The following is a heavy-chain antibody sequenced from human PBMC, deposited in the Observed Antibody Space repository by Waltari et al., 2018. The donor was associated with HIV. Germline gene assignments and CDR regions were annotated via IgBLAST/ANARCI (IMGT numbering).Heavy chain of an antibody. CDR3: ARGGIVVVVADSYYGMDV. Sequence: QVQLVQSGAEVKKPGSSVKVSCKASGGTFSSYAISWVRQAPGQGLEWMGGIIPIFGTANYAQKFQGRVTITADESTSTAYMELSSLRSEDTAVYYCARGGIVVVVADSYYGMDVWGQGTTVTVSS. CDR2: IIPIFGTA. CDR1: GGTFSSYA. D-gene: IGHD2-15*01. J-gene: IGHJ6*02. V-gene: IGHV1-69*01.